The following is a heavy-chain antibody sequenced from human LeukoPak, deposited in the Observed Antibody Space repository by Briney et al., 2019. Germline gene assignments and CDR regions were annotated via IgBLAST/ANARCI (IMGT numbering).Heavy chain of an antibody. CDR3: AKDSAAGIAGWPSYFDY. CDR1: GFTFSSYG. Sequence: PGGSLRLSCAASGFTFSSYGMHWVRQAPGKGLEWVAVISYDGSNKYYADSVKGRFTISRDNSKNTLYLQMNSLRAEDTAVYYCAKDSAAGIAGWPSYFDYWGRGTLVTVSS. V-gene: IGHV3-30*18. CDR2: ISYDGSNK. J-gene: IGHJ4*02. D-gene: IGHD6-13*01.